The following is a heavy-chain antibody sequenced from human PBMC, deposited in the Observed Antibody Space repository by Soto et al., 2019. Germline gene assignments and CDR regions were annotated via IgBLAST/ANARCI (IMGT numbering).Heavy chain of an antibody. D-gene: IGHD6-19*01. V-gene: IGHV3-74*03. CDR2: ITNDGSST. CDR1: GFTFSSYW. CDR3: ARVGVAGCDY. Sequence: EVQLVESGGGLVQRGGSLRLSCAASGFTFSSYWMHWVRQAPGKGLVWVSRITNDGSSTTYADSVKGRFTTSRDNAKNTLYLEMNSLRVEDTAVYYCARVGVAGCDYWGQGTLVTVSS. J-gene: IGHJ4*02.